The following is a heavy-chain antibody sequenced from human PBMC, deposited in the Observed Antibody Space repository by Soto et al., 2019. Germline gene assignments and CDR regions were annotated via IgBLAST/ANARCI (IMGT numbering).Heavy chain of an antibody. CDR1: GFTLSSYN. V-gene: IGHV3-21*01. CDR2: ISSSSSYI. D-gene: IGHD3-22*01. J-gene: IGHJ6*02. CDR3: ARYYDSSDDGMDV. Sequence: PGGSLRLSCAASGFTLSSYNMNWVRQAPGKGLEWVSSISSSSSYIYYADSVKGRFTISRDNAKNSLYLQMNSLRAEDTAVFYCARYYDSSDDGMDVWGQGTTVTVSS.